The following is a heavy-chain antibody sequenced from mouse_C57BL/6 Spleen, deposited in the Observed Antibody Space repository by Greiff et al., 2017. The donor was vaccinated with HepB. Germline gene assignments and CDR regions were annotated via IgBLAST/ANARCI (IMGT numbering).Heavy chain of an antibody. V-gene: IGHV1-82*01. CDR3: ARAGGYEGGLGY. CDR1: GYAFSSSW. Sequence: QVQLQQSGPELVKPGASVKISCKASGYAFSSSWMNWVKQRPGRGLEWIGRIYPGDGDTNYNGKFKGKATLTADKSSSTAYMQLSSLTSEDSAVCFCARAGGYEGGLGYWGQGTTLTVSS. CDR2: IYPGDGDT. J-gene: IGHJ2*01. D-gene: IGHD2-2*01.